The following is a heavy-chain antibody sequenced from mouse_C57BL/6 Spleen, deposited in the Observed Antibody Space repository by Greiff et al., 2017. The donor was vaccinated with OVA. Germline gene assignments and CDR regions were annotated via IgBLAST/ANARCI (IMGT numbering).Heavy chain of an antibody. CDR2: ISDGGSYT. J-gene: IGHJ2*01. D-gene: IGHD1-1*01. CDR3: ARKVDYLYYFDY. V-gene: IGHV5-4*01. CDR1: GFTFSSYA. Sequence: EVQLVESGGGLVKPGGSLKLSCAASGFTFSSYAMSWVRQTPEKRLEWVATISDGGSYTYYPDNVKGRFTISRDNAKNNLYLQMSHLKSEDTAMYYYARKVDYLYYFDYWGQGTTLTVSS.